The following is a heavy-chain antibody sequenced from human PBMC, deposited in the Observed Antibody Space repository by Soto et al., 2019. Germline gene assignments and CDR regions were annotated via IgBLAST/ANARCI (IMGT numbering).Heavy chain of an antibody. CDR3: AREVIPLTTDWYFDL. Sequence: QLQLRESGPGLVKPSETLSLTCTVSGGSISGGVGGLYYWSWIRQPPGKGLEWIGYIYDSGSTYYNPSLNSRVTLSVDTSKTQFSLRLKSVTAADTAVYYCAREVIPLTTDWYFDLWGRGTLGTVSS. V-gene: IGHV4-30-4*01. D-gene: IGHD4-17*01. CDR1: GGSISGGVGGLYY. CDR2: IYDSGST. J-gene: IGHJ2*01.